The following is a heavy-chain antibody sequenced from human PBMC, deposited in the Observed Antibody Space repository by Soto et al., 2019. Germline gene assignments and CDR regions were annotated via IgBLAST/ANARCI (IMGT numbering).Heavy chain of an antibody. J-gene: IGHJ4*02. Sequence: QLQLQESGPGLVKPSETLSLTCAVSGGSISSSSYYWGWIRQPPGKGLEWIGSIYYSGSTYYTPSLQSRVAISVDTSKNQFSLKLNSVTAADTAVYYCARRTVNIRTFYSGLKTHCFGYWGQGTLVTVSS. CDR3: ARRTVNIRTFYSGLKTHCFGY. V-gene: IGHV4-39*01. D-gene: IGHD6-19*01. CDR2: IYYSGST. CDR1: GGSISSSSYY.